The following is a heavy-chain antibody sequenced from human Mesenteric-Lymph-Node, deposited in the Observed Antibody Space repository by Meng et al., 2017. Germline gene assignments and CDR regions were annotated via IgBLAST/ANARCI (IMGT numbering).Heavy chain of an antibody. CDR3: ARGQRSYSGSYPEWFDP. CDR2: IYYSGST. V-gene: IGHV4-30-4*01. Sequence: LQEAGPGLLKPSQTPSLTATVSGGSIGSVDYYWSWIRQPPGKGLEWIGCIYYSGSTYYNPSLKGRVTISVDTSKNQFSLNLSSVTAADTAVYYCARGQRSYSGSYPEWFDPWGQGTLVTVSS. CDR1: GGSIGSVDYY. J-gene: IGHJ5*02. D-gene: IGHD1-26*01.